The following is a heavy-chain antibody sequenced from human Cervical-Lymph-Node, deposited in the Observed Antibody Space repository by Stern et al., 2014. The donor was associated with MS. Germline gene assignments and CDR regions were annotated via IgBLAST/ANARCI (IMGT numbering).Heavy chain of an antibody. V-gene: IGHV3-30*01. CDR1: GFTFSYHA. J-gene: IGHJ4*02. CDR2: IACGGRYK. Sequence: VQLEESGGGVVQPGRSLRLSCAASGFTFSYHAMHWVRQAPGKGLEWVALIACGGRYKNDADSVKGRFTISRDNSRNPLYLQMNSLRVDDTAVYYCARGGAVTTSDYYLDYWGQGNLVTVSS. CDR3: ARGGAVTTSDYYLDY. D-gene: IGHD3-22*01.